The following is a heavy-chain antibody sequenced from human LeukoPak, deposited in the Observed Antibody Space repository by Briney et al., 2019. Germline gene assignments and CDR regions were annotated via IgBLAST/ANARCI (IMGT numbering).Heavy chain of an antibody. CDR3: AKGESIAVAAPGAFDI. CDR2: ISGSGGST. D-gene: IGHD6-19*01. Sequence: PGGSPRLSCAASGFTFSSYAMSWVRQAPGKGLEWVSAISGSGGSTYYADSVKGRFTISRDNSKNTLYLQMNSLRAEDTAVYYCAKGESIAVAAPGAFDIWGQGTMVTVSS. J-gene: IGHJ3*02. CDR1: GFTFSSYA. V-gene: IGHV3-23*01.